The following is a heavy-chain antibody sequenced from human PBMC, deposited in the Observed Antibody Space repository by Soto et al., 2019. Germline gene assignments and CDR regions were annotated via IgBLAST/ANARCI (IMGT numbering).Heavy chain of an antibody. J-gene: IGHJ5*02. Sequence: GASVKVSCKASGYTFTSYDINWVRQATGQGLEWMGWMNPNSGNTGYAQKFQGRVTMTRNTSISTAYMELSSLRSEDTAVYYCARFVHCSSTSCSNGDWFDPWGQGTLVTVSS. D-gene: IGHD2-2*01. CDR2: MNPNSGNT. V-gene: IGHV1-8*01. CDR1: GYTFTSYD. CDR3: ARFVHCSSTSCSNGDWFDP.